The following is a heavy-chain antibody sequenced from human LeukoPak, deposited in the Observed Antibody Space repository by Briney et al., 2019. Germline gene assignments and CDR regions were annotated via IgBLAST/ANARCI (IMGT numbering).Heavy chain of an antibody. CDR3: ARRIGYSIDY. V-gene: IGHV5-51*01. J-gene: IGHJ4*02. CDR2: IYPGDSDT. CDR1: GYIFTNYW. Sequence: GEPLKISCKGSGYIFTNYWIDWVRQLPGKGLEWMGVIYPGDSDTRYSPSFQGQVTISADKSISTAYLQWSSLKASDTAMYYCARRIGYSIDYWGQGTLVTVSS. D-gene: IGHD3-22*01.